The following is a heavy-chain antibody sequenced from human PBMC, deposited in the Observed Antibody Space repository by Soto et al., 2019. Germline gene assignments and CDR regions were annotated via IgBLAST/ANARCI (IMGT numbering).Heavy chain of an antibody. J-gene: IGHJ6*02. CDR1: GYSFTSYW. D-gene: IGHD6-13*01. Sequence: PGESLKISCKGSGYSFTSYWSGWVRQMPGKGLEWMGIIYPGDSDTRYSPSFQGQVTISADKSISTAYLQWSSLKASDTAMYYCARHFPYSSSPEDYYYYFSGMDVWGQGTTVTVSS. V-gene: IGHV5-51*01. CDR2: IYPGDSDT. CDR3: ARHFPYSSSPEDYYYYFSGMDV.